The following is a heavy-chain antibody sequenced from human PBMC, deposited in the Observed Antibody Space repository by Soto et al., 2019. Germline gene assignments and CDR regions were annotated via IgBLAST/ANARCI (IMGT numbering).Heavy chain of an antibody. CDR1: GASIGTSNW. Sequence: QVQLQESGPGLVKPSGTLSLTCAVSGASIGTSNWWSWVRQSPGKGLEWIGEIHDSGSTKYNPSLKSRVTISLGKSKNQFSLNVSSVTAADTAVYYCARLKTYDILNKSDYWGQGSLVTVSS. CDR3: ARLKTYDILNKSDY. CDR2: IHDSGST. D-gene: IGHD3-9*01. V-gene: IGHV4-4*02. J-gene: IGHJ4*02.